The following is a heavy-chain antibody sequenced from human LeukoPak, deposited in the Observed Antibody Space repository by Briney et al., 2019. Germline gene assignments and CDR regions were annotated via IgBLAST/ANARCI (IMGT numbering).Heavy chain of an antibody. CDR3: AKVTNCGEYPDRYEHH. V-gene: IGHV1-18*01. Sequence: AAMKVSFQASGYTFISYAISWVGQPPGKGLAWMGWISSYNGNTNYARKLRGRVTMNTDTSSRTGYMELRSLESDDTAGYNCAKVTNCGEYPDRYEHHWRQDPLV. CDR1: GYTFISYA. J-gene: IGHJ1*01. CDR2: ISSYNGNT. D-gene: IGHD2-2*01.